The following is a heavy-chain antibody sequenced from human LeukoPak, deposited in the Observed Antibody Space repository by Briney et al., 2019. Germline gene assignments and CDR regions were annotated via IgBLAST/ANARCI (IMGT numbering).Heavy chain of an antibody. CDR1: GFTFSSYS. Sequence: GGSLRLSCAASGFTFSSYSMNWVRQAPGKGLEWVSAISGSGYSTYYADSVKGRFTISRDNSKNTLYLQMNSLRAEDTALYFCAQWSRYFDYWGQGTLVTVSS. CDR2: ISGSGYST. CDR3: AQWSRYFDY. D-gene: IGHD1-26*01. V-gene: IGHV3-23*01. J-gene: IGHJ4*02.